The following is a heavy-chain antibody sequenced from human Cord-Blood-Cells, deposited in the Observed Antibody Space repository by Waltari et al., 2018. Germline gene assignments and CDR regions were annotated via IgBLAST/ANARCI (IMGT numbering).Heavy chain of an antibody. CDR3: ARVMTSAIAAADAFDI. Sequence: QVQLQESGPGLVKPSGTLSLTCAVSGGSISSMNWWSWVRQPPGKGLEWVGEIYHSGRTNYNPSLKSRVTISVDKSKNQFSLKLSSVTAADTAVYYCARVMTSAIAAADAFDIWGQGTMVTVSS. CDR1: GGSISSMNW. V-gene: IGHV4-4*02. CDR2: IYHSGRT. J-gene: IGHJ3*02. D-gene: IGHD6-13*01.